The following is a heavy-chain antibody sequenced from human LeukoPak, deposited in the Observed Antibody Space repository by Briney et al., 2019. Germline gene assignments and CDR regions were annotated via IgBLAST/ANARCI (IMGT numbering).Heavy chain of an antibody. D-gene: IGHD3-10*01. Sequence: PSETLSLTCAVYGGSFSGYYWTWIRQPPGKGLEWIGEINHSGSTNYNPSLKSRVTISVDTSKNQFSLKLSSVTAADTAVYYCARPGRYYGSGIKEYFQHWGQGTLVTVSS. CDR1: GGSFSGYY. V-gene: IGHV4-34*01. CDR2: INHSGST. CDR3: ARPGRYYGSGIKEYFQH. J-gene: IGHJ1*01.